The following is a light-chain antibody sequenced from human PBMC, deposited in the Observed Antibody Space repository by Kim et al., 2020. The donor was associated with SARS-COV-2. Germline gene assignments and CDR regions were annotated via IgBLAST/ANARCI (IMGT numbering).Light chain of an antibody. J-gene: IGKJ5*01. V-gene: IGKV1-33*01. CDR2: DAA. Sequence: GDRVTITCQASEDVSDYFNWYHQKPGEAPKVLIRDAANLESGVPSRFSRGGYGTEFSLTISSVQPEDMGTYYCQQYDAPPFTFGQGTRP. CDR3: QQYDAPPFT. CDR1: EDVSDY.